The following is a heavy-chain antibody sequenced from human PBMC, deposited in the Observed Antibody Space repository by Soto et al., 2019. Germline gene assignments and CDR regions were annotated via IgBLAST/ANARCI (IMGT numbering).Heavy chain of an antibody. V-gene: IGHV3-23*01. CDR1: GFTFSSYA. Sequence: EVQLLESGGGLVQPGGSLRLSCAASGFTFSSYAMSWVRQAPGKGLEWVSAISGSGGSTYYADSVKGRFTISRDNSKNTLYLPMHSLGAEDTAVSYCAKEVPGLRSSHWCQGPLVTVSS. CDR3: AKEVPGLRSSH. CDR2: ISGSGGST. J-gene: IGHJ4*02. D-gene: IGHD4-17*01.